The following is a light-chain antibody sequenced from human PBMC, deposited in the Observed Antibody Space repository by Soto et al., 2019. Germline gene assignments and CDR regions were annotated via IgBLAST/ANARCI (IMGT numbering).Light chain of an antibody. CDR3: QHYNSYSQA. CDR1: QTISSW. Sequence: DIQLTQSPCTLSVSVGDRVTITCRASQTISSWLAWYQQKPGQAPKLLIYKASTLKSGVPSRFSGSGSGTEFTLTISSLQPDDFAAYYCQHYNSYSQAFGQGTKVDI. CDR2: KAS. J-gene: IGKJ1*01. V-gene: IGKV1-5*03.